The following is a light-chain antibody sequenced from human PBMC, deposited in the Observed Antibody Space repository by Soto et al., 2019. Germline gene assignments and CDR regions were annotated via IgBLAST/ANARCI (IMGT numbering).Light chain of an antibody. J-gene: IGLJ2*01. CDR3: SSYRSSSIVV. V-gene: IGLV2-14*01. CDR2: EVS. CDR1: SSDVGGYKY. Sequence: QSALTQPASVSGSPGQSITISCTGTSSDVGGYKYVSWYQQHPGKAPKLMIYEVSNRPSGVSNRFSGSKSGNTASLTISGLQAEDEADYYCSSYRSSSIVVFGGGTKLTVL.